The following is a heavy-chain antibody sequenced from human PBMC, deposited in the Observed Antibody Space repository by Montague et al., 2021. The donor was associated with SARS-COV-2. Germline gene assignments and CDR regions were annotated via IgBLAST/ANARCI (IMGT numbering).Heavy chain of an antibody. J-gene: IGHJ4*02. Sequence: SLRLSCAASGFTFNSYNMNWVRQAPGKGLEWVSHISTSTYIDYADSVKGRFTISRDNAKSSLYLQMHSLRVEDTAVYYCARDGWMTTMTTFDYWGQGTLVTASS. CDR1: GFTFNSYN. CDR3: ARDGWMTTMTTFDY. CDR2: ISTSTYI. D-gene: IGHD4-17*01. V-gene: IGHV3-21*01.